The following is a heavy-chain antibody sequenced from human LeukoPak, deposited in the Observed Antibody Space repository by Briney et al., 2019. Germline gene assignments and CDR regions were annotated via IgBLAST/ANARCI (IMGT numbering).Heavy chain of an antibody. V-gene: IGHV3-7*01. Sequence: PGGSLRLSCAASGFTFSNYWMSWVRQAPGKGLAWVANIKQDGSEKYYVDSVTGRFTISRDNAKNSLFLQMNSLRADDTAVYYCARWATSFDLWGQGTLVTVSS. D-gene: IGHD3-3*01. CDR2: IKQDGSEK. CDR3: ARWATSFDL. J-gene: IGHJ4*02. CDR1: GFTFSNYW.